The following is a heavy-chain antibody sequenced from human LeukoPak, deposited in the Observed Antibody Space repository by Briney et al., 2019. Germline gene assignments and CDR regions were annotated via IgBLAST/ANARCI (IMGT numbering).Heavy chain of an antibody. V-gene: IGHV4-4*07. D-gene: IGHD3-22*01. Sequence: SETLSLTCSVSGGSITSYYWSWIRQPAGKGLEWIGRIYSSGSTNYNASLKTRVTMSVDKSKNQFSLKLTSVTAADTAVYYCTRETYSYDRSGYYRGAAYYCYMDVWGKGTTVTVSS. CDR2: IYSSGST. CDR3: TRETYSYDRSGYYRGAAYYCYMDV. J-gene: IGHJ6*03. CDR1: GGSITSYY.